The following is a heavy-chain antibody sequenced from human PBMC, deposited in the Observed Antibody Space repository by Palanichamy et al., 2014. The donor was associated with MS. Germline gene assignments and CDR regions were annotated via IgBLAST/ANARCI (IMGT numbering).Heavy chain of an antibody. V-gene: IGHV2-5*02. CDR2: IYWDDNK. CDR3: AHKPVSGSYGS. D-gene: IGHD1-26*01. CDR1: GFSLTTSGVG. J-gene: IGHJ5*02. Sequence: QITLKESWSYATVKPTQTLTLTCTFSGFSLTTSGVGVGWIRQPPGKALEWLALIYWDDNKRYSPSLKSRLTITKDTSKNQVVLTMTNMNPVDTATYFCAHKPVSGSYGSWGQGTLVTVSS.